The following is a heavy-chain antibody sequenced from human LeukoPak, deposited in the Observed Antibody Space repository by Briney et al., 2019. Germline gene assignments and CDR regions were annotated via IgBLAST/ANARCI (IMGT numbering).Heavy chain of an antibody. D-gene: IGHD4-23*01. Sequence: GGSLRLSCAASGVTFSSYSMNWVRQPPGKGLEWVSYITSTDIYRYYADSVKGRFTISRDNAKNSLYLQMNSLRDEDTAVYYCASQPDFGGKADAFDLWGQGTTVIVSS. CDR3: ASQPDFGGKADAFDL. V-gene: IGHV3-48*02. J-gene: IGHJ3*01. CDR1: GVTFSSYS. CDR2: ITSTDIYR.